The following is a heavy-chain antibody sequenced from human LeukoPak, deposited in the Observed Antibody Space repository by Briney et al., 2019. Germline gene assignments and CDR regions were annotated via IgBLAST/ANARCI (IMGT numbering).Heavy chain of an antibody. V-gene: IGHV1-18*01. CDR3: ARVAATIYWYYGMDV. CDR1: GYTFTSNG. J-gene: IGHJ6*02. CDR2: ISAYNGNT. Sequence: EASVKVSCKASGYTFTSNGISWVRQAPGQGLEWMGWISAYNGNTNYAQKVQGRVTMTTDTSTSTGYMELRSLRSDDTAVYYCARVAATIYWYYGMDVWGQGTTVTVSS. D-gene: IGHD6-13*01.